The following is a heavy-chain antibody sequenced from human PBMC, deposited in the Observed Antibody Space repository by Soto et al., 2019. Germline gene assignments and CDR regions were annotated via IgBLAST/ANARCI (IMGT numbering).Heavy chain of an antibody. D-gene: IGHD3-22*01. J-gene: IGHJ5*02. CDR3: ARKDKSGYFNWFDP. Sequence: PGESLKISCRTSGYKFTSYWIAWVRQMPGKGLEWMGIIFPSDSDTRYSPSSQGQVTISADRSTNTVFLQWASLKASDTAVYFCARKDKSGYFNWFDPWGQGTLVTVSS. CDR2: IFPSDSDT. CDR1: GYKFTSYW. V-gene: IGHV5-51*01.